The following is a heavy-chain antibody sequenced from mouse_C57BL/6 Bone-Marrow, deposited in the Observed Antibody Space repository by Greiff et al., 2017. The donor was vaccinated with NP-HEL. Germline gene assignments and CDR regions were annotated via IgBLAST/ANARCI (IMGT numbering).Heavy chain of an antibody. CDR2: IHPNSGST. V-gene: IGHV1-64*01. D-gene: IGHD2-5*01. J-gene: IGHJ4*01. CDR1: GYTFTSYW. CDR3: ARTRAYYSNYSAMDY. Sequence: QVQLQQSGAELVKPGASVKLSCKASGYTFTSYWMHWVKQRPGQGLEWIGMIHPNSGSTNYNEKFKSKATLTVDKSSSTAYMQLSSLTSEDSAVYYCARTRAYYSNYSAMDYWGQGTSVTVSS.